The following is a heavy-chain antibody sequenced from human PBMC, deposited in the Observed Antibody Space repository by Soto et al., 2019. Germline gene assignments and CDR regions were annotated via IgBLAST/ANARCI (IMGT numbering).Heavy chain of an antibody. CDR3: ARDFGYYDSSGYFDY. Sequence: GGSLRLSCAASGFTFSSYAMHWVRQAPGKGLEWVAVISYDGSNKYYADSVKGRFTISRDNPKNTLYLQMNSLRAEDTAVYYCARDFGYYDSSGYFDYWGQGTLVTVSS. V-gene: IGHV3-30-3*01. CDR1: GFTFSSYA. D-gene: IGHD3-22*01. CDR2: ISYDGSNK. J-gene: IGHJ4*02.